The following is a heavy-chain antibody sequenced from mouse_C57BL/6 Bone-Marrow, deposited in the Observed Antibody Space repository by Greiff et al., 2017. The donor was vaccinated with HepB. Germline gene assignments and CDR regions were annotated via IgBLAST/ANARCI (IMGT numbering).Heavy chain of an antibody. D-gene: IGHD2-5*01. CDR2: INSDGGST. V-gene: IGHV5-2*01. J-gene: IGHJ3*01. Sequence: EVKLVESGGGLVQPGESLKLSCESKEYEFPSHDMSWVRKTPEKRLELVAAINSDGGSTYYPDTMERRFIISRDNTKKTLYLQMSSLRSEDTALYYCARQVYYSNHKKLAYWGQGTLVTVSA. CDR1: EYEFPSHD. CDR3: ARQVYYSNHKKLAY.